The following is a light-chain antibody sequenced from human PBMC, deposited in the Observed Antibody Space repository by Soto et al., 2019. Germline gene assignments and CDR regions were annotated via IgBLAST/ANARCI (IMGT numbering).Light chain of an antibody. CDR2: GAA. V-gene: IGKV3-20*01. Sequence: EIGSTKSPDTLSVSPGERATLSCRASQSVSRSLAWYQQKPGQSPRLLIYGAASRATGIPDRFSGSGSGTDFSLTISRLEPEDFAVYYCQHYTSSLWTFGQGTKVDIK. CDR3: QHYTSSLWT. CDR1: QSVSRS. J-gene: IGKJ1*01.